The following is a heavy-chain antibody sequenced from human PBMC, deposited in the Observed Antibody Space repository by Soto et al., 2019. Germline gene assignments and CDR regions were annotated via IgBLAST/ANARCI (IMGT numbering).Heavy chain of an antibody. D-gene: IGHD6-13*01. CDR3: AKDSWYFDL. Sequence: QTGGSLRLSCEASGFVFTNFWMHWVRHVPGKGLVWVARIDTSGHSTNYAESVKGRFTISRDNAKNTVSLQMNSLRVEDTGVYYGAKDSWYFDLWSQGSQVTVSS. J-gene: IGHJ4*02. CDR1: GFVFTNFW. CDR2: IDTSGHST. V-gene: IGHV3-74*01.